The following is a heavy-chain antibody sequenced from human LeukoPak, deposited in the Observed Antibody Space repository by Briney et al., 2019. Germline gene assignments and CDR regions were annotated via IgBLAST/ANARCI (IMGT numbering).Heavy chain of an antibody. CDR1: GFTFSSYW. D-gene: IGHD3-9*01. J-gene: IGHJ6*02. CDR2: INGDGRNI. Sequence: GGSLRLSCVASGFTFSSYWMHWVRQDPRKGLVWVSRINGDGRNINYADSVRGRFTISRDNAKNTLYLQMNTLRVDDTAVYYCTRDLMDYDVSTGLHHYYTDVWGQGTTVTVSS. V-gene: IGHV3-74*01. CDR3: TRDLMDYDVSTGLHHYYTDV.